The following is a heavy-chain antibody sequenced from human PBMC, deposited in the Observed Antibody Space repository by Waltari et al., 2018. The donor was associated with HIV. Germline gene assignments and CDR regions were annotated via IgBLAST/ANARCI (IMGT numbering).Heavy chain of an antibody. J-gene: IGHJ4*02. D-gene: IGHD2-8*01. CDR3: ATIPTNPNPDY. V-gene: IGHV1-2*06. CDR1: GYTFTDYY. CDR2: INPKSGDT. Sequence: QVQLVQSGAEVKKPGASVKVSCKASGYTFTDYYIHWVRQAPGQGLECMGRINPKSGDTSYAQKFQGRVTMTRDTSISTAYMDLSRLRSDDTAVYYCATIPTNPNPDYWGQGTLVTVSS.